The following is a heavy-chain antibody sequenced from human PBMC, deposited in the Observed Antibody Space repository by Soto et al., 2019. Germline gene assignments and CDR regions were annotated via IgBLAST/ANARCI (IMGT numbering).Heavy chain of an antibody. V-gene: IGHV3-53*01. J-gene: IGHJ5*02. Sequence: GGSLRLSCAASGFTVSSNYMTWVRQAPGKGLEWVSVISSGGTTYYADSVKGRFTISRDNSKNTLYLQMNSLRAEDTAVYYCARRLYDSSGYPLNWFDPWGQGTLVTVSS. CDR3: ARRLYDSSGYPLNWFDP. D-gene: IGHD3-22*01. CDR1: GFTVSSNY. CDR2: ISSGGTT.